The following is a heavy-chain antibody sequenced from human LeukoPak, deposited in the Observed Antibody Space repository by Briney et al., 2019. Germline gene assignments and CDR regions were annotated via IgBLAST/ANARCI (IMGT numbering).Heavy chain of an antibody. CDR3: ARVDYSSPRSQYYYYYYMDV. CDR2: IYYSGST. D-gene: IGHD6-13*01. J-gene: IGHJ6*03. Sequence: SSETLSLTCTVSGGSIKSSSYYWGWIRQPPGKGPEWIGSIYYSGSTYYNPSLKSRVTISVDTSRNQLSLKLSSVTAADTAVYYCARVDYSSPRSQYYYYYYMDVWGKGTTVTVSS. CDR1: GGSIKSSSYY. V-gene: IGHV4-39*01.